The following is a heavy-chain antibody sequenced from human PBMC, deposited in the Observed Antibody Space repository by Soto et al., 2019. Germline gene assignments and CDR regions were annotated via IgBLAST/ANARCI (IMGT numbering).Heavy chain of an antibody. D-gene: IGHD1-26*01. J-gene: IGHJ4*02. Sequence: LSLTCAVYGGSFSGYYWSWIGQPTGKGLEWIGEINHSGSKKYNPSIKSRVTMTRDKSTSTVYMEMSSMRSEDTAVYYCARGSVGDTSGFDYWGQGTLVTVSS. CDR1: GGSFSGYY. CDR3: ARGSVGDTSGFDY. V-gene: IGHV4-34*01. CDR2: INHSGSK.